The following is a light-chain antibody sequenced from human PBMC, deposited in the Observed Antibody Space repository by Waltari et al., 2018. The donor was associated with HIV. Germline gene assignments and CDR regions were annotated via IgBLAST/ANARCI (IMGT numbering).Light chain of an antibody. V-gene: IGKV4-1*01. CDR2: WVS. CDR3: QQNYSTPPT. Sequence: DIVMTQSPDSLTVFLGERATINSTSRQRLLFSTNKKNSLAWYQQQPGPSPKLLIYWVSTRHSGVPDRFSGSGSGTDFTLTSTGLQPEDVAVYFGQQNYSTPPTFGQGTKVEIK. CDR1: QRLLFSTNKKNS. J-gene: IGKJ1*01.